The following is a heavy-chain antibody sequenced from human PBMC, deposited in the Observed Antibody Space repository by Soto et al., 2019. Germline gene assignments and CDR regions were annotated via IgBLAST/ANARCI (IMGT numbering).Heavy chain of an antibody. CDR1: GFTFRNYW. D-gene: IGHD3-16*01. CDR3: ASNYAYAEGCYFYGIDV. CDR2: VNSDGDTT. V-gene: IGHV3-74*01. Sequence: EVQLVESGGGLVQPGGSLRLSCAASGFTFRNYWMHWVRQAPGKGLVWVSRVNSDGDTTYYADSVKGRFTISRDNAKNTLHLQMNSLGAEDTAVYYRASNYAYAEGCYFYGIDVWGQGTTVTVSS. J-gene: IGHJ6*02.